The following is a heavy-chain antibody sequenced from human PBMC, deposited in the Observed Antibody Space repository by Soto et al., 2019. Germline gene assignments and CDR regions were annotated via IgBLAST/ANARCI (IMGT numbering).Heavy chain of an antibody. CDR3: TKNRLI. CDR2: IYSSGRT. V-gene: IGHV4-61*01. J-gene: IGHJ4*02. Sequence: SETLSLTCTISGDSVSSGNHNWTWIRQPPGKGLEWIGYIYSSGRTDYNPSLKSRVTILVDTSNNEFSLRLTSVTAADTAVYYCTKNRLIWGQGTLVTAPQ. D-gene: IGHD3-16*01. CDR1: GDSVSSGNHN.